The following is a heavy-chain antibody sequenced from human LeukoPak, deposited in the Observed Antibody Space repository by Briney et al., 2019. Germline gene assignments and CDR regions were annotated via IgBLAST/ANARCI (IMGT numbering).Heavy chain of an antibody. J-gene: IGHJ6*04. V-gene: IGHV1-69*06. Sequence: SVKVSCKASGGTFSSYAISWVRQAPGQGLEWMGGIIPIFGTANYAQKFQGRVTITVDKSTSTAYMELSSLRSEDTAVYYCARGPDIAVVPAAIGNYYGMDVWGKGTTVTASS. CDR1: GGTFSSYA. CDR3: ARGPDIAVVPAAIGNYYGMDV. D-gene: IGHD2-2*01. CDR2: IIPIFGTA.